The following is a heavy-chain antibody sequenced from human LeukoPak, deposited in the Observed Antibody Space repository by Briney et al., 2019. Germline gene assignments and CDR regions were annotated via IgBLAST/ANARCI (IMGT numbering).Heavy chain of an antibody. CDR1: GGSISSSSYY. CDR2: IYYSGST. V-gene: IGHV4-39*07. D-gene: IGHD3-22*01. CDR3: ARDGDYYDSSDY. J-gene: IGHJ4*02. Sequence: SETLSLTCTVSGGSISSSSYYWGWIRQPPGKGLEWIGSIYYSGSTYYNPSLKSQVTISVDTSKNQFSLKLSSVTAADTAVYYCARDGDYYDSSDYWGQGTLVTVSS.